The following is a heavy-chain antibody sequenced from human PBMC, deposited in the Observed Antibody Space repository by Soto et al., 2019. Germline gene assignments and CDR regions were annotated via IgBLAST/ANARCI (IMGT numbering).Heavy chain of an antibody. D-gene: IGHD6-13*01. CDR2: TYYRSKWYN. CDR1: GDSVSSNSAA. V-gene: IGHV6-1*01. CDR3: AGRIIAAAGTGYAFDI. Sequence: SQTLSLTCAISGDSVSSNSAAWNWIRQSPSRGLEWLGRTYYRSKWYNDYAVSVKSRITINPDTSKNQFSLQLNSVTPEDTAVYYCAGRIIAAAGTGYAFDIWGQGTRVTVSS. J-gene: IGHJ3*02.